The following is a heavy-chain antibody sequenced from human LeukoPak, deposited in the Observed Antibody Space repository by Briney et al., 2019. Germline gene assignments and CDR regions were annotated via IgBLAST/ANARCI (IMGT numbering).Heavy chain of an antibody. CDR1: GGSISSYY. D-gene: IGHD4-17*01. V-gene: IGHV4-59*01. CDR2: IYYSGST. Sequence: SETLSLTCTVSGGSISSYYWSWIRQPPGKGLEWIGYIYYSGSTNYNPSLKSRVTISVDTSKNKFSLKLSSVTAADTAVYYCARADGDYGIDYWGQGTLVTVSS. CDR3: ARADGDYGIDY. J-gene: IGHJ4*02.